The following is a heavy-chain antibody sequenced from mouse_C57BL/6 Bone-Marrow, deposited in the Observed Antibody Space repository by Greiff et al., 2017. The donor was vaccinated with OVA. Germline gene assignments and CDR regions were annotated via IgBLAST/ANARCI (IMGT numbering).Heavy chain of an antibody. V-gene: IGHV1-81*01. D-gene: IGHD1-1*01. CDR2: IYPRSGNT. J-gene: IGHJ2*01. Sequence: VKLVESGAELARPGASVKLSCKASGYTFTSYGISWVKQRTGQGLEWIGEIYPRSGNTYYNEKFKGKATLTADKSSSTAYMELRSLTSEDSAVYFCARGTTVVAPFDYWGQGTTLTVSS. CDR1: GYTFTSYG. CDR3: ARGTTVVAPFDY.